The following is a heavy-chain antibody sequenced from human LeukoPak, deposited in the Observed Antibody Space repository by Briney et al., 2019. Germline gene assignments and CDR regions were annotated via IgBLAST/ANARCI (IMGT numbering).Heavy chain of an antibody. CDR3: ASRLYCSSTSCYETGAFDI. D-gene: IGHD2-2*01. CDR1: GFTFSSYE. J-gene: IGHJ3*02. Sequence: PGGSLRLSCAASGFTFSSYEKNWVRQAPGKGVEGGSYIYYSGSTIYYADSVRGRFTISRDNAKNSLYLQMNSLRAEDTAVYYCASRLYCSSTSCYETGAFDIWGQGTMVTVSS. V-gene: IGHV3-48*03. CDR2: IYYSGSTI.